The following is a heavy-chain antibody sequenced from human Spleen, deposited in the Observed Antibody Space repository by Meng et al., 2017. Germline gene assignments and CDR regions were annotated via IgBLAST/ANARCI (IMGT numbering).Heavy chain of an antibody. CDR1: GGSFSNYY. J-gene: IGHJ4*02. Sequence: SGAGLFKPSGTLSFTCVVSGGSFSNYYWSWIRQPPGKGLEWIGEINHSGSTNYNPSLESRATISVDTSQNNLSLKLSSVTAADSAVYYCARGPTTMAHDFDYWGQGTLVTVSS. D-gene: IGHD4-11*01. V-gene: IGHV4-34*01. CDR3: ARGPTTMAHDFDY. CDR2: INHSGST.